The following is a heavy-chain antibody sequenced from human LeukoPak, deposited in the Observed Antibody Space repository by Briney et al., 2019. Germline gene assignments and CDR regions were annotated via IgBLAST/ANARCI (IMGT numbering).Heavy chain of an antibody. CDR3: ARAFDMVRGVMSVFDI. Sequence: SQTLSLTCAISGDSVSSNSAAWNWIRQSPSRGLEWLGGTYYRSKWYNDYAVSVKSRITINPDTSKNQFFLQLNSVTPEDTAVYYCARAFDMVRGVMSVFDIWGQGTMVTVSS. D-gene: IGHD3-10*01. CDR2: TYYRSKWYN. V-gene: IGHV6-1*01. CDR1: GDSVSSNSAA. J-gene: IGHJ3*02.